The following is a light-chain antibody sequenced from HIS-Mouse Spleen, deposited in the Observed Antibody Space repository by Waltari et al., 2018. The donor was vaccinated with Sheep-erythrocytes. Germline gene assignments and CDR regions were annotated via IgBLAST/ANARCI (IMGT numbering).Light chain of an antibody. CDR3: QACDSSIVV. Sequence: SSELTQPPSVSVSPGQTASITCSGDKLGAKYACWYQQKPGQSPVLVIYQDTKRPSGRPERFSGSNSGNTATLTISGTQAMDEADYYCQACDSSIVVFGGGTKLTVL. CDR1: KLGAKY. V-gene: IGLV3-1*01. CDR2: QDT. J-gene: IGLJ2*01.